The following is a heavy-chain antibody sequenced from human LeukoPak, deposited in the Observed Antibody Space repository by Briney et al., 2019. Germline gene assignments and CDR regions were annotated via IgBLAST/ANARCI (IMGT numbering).Heavy chain of an antibody. Sequence: SETLSLTCAVYGESFSGYSWSWFRQPPGKGLEWIGEVIHGGSSNYNPSLKSRVTMSIHTSKNQFSLKLTSVSALDTAVYYCTGGGSYYWAPDYWGQGTLVTVSS. CDR3: TGGGSYYWAPDY. CDR2: VIHGGSS. V-gene: IGHV4-34*12. D-gene: IGHD3-10*01. J-gene: IGHJ4*02. CDR1: GESFSGYS.